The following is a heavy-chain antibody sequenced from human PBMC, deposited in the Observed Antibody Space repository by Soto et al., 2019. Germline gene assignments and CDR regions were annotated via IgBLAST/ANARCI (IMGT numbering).Heavy chain of an antibody. CDR2: IYSGGST. V-gene: IGHV3-53*01. J-gene: IGHJ4*02. CDR1: GFTVSRNY. CDR3: ASGDILTGYYEGY. D-gene: IGHD3-9*01. Sequence: EVQLVESGGGLIQPGGSLRLSCADSGFTVSRNYMRWVRQAPGKGLEGVSVIYSGGSTYYADSVKGRFTIYRDNSKNTQYLQMNSLRAEDTAVYYCASGDILTGYYEGYWGQGTLVTVSS.